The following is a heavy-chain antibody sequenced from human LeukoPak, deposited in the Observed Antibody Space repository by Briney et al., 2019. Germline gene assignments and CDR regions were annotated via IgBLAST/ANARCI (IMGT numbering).Heavy chain of an antibody. Sequence: SETLSLTCAVYGGSFNGYYWSWLRQPPGKGLEWIGYIYYTGSTNYNPSTTYNPSLKSRVTISVDTSKNQFSLKLNSVTAADTAMYYCARGDYGGRIVPLDTWGQGTLVTVSS. CDR1: GGSFNGYY. CDR2: IYYTGST. D-gene: IGHD4-23*01. J-gene: IGHJ5*02. V-gene: IGHV4-59*01. CDR3: ARGDYGGRIVPLDT.